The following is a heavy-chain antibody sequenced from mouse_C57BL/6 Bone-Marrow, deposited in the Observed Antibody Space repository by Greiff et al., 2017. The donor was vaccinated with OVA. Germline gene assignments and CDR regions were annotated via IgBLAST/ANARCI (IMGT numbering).Heavy chain of an antibody. CDR1: GFNIKDDY. V-gene: IGHV14-4*01. CDR3: TTWLTGVDY. D-gene: IGHD4-1*01. Sequence: EVQRVESGAELVRPGASVKLSCTASGFNIKDDYMHWVKQRPEQGLEWIGWIDPENGDTEYASKFQGKATITAETTSNTAYLQLSSLTSEDTAVYYCTTWLTGVDYWGQGTTLTVSS. CDR2: IDPENGDT. J-gene: IGHJ2*01.